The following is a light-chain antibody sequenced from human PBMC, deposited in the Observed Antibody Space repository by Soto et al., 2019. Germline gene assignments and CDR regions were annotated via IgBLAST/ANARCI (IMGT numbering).Light chain of an antibody. CDR3: QQYNTYSRT. CDR2: KAS. Sequence: DIQMTQSPSTLSASVGDRVTITCRASQSINSWLAWYQQKPGKAPKLLIYKASNLESGVPSRFSGSGSGTEFTLTISSLQPDDLATYYCQQYNTYSRTFGQGTKVEIK. V-gene: IGKV1-5*03. CDR1: QSINSW. J-gene: IGKJ1*01.